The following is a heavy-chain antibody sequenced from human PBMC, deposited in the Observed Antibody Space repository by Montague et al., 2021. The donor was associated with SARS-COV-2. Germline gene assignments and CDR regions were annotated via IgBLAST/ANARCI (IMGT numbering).Heavy chain of an antibody. Sequence: SLRLSCAASGFIFSDYYMTWIRQAPGKGLEWVSHISGSGSKTYYAESVKGRFTISRDTANNSVYLQMKFLGAEDTAVYYCARDQGGYGTFDIWGQGTMVTDSS. D-gene: IGHD5-12*01. CDR1: GFIFSDYY. CDR3: ARDQGGYGTFDI. J-gene: IGHJ3*02. CDR2: ISGSGSKT. V-gene: IGHV3-11*01.